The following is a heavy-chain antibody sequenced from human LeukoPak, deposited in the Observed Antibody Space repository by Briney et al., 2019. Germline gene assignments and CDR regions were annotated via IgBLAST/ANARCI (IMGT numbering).Heavy chain of an antibody. V-gene: IGHV4-61*02. J-gene: IGHJ4*02. D-gene: IGHD3-10*01. CDR3: ARGSGLDYYGSGSHPLLDY. Sequence: SETLSLTCTVSGGSISSGSYYWSWIRQPAGKGLEWIGRIYTSGSTNYNPPLKSRVTISVDRSKNQFSLKLSSVTAADTAVYYCARGSGLDYYGSGSHPLLDYWGQGTLVTVSS. CDR2: IYTSGST. CDR1: GGSISSGSYY.